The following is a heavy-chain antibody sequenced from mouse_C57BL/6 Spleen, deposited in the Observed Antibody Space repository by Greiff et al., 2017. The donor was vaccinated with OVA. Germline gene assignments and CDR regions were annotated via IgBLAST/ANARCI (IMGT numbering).Heavy chain of an antibody. Sequence: QVQLKQPGAELVKPGASVKVSCKASGYTFTSYWMHWVKQRPGQGLEWIGRIHPSDSDTNYNQKFKGKATLTVDKSSSTAYMQLSSLTSEDSAVYYCAIPLITTVVATYSDVWGTGTTVTVSS. J-gene: IGHJ1*03. CDR3: AIPLITTVVATYSDV. V-gene: IGHV1-74*01. CDR2: IHPSDSDT. CDR1: GYTFTSYW. D-gene: IGHD1-1*01.